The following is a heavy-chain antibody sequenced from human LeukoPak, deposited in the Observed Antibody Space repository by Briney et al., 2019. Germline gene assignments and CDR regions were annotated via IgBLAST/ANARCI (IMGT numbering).Heavy chain of an antibody. CDR1: GGSISSYY. CDR3: ARHIYGDSPFDY. CDR2: IYYSGSI. Sequence: SETLSLTCTVSGGSISSYYWSWTRQPPGKGLEWIGYIYYSGSINYNPSLKSRVTISVDTSKNQFSLKLSSVTAADTAVYYCARHIYGDSPFDYWGQGTLVTVSS. D-gene: IGHD4-17*01. J-gene: IGHJ4*02. V-gene: IGHV4-59*08.